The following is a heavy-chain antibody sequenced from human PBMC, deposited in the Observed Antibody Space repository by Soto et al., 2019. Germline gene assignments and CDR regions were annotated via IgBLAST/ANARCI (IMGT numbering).Heavy chain of an antibody. D-gene: IGHD2-21*02. V-gene: IGHV1-18*01. CDR3: ARTFCGGDCYTPDNWFDP. CDR1: GYTFTSYG. J-gene: IGHJ5*02. CDR2: ISAYNGNT. Sequence: ASVKVSCKASGYTFTSYGISWVRQAPGQGLEWMGWISAYNGNTNYAQKLQGRVTMTTDTSTSTAYMELRSLRSDDTAVYYCARTFCGGDCYTPDNWFDPWGQGTLVTVSS.